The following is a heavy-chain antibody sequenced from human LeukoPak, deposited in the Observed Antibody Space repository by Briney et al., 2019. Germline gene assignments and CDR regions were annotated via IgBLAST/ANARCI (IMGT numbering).Heavy chain of an antibody. J-gene: IGHJ4*02. Sequence: ASVEVSCKASGYTFTTYYIHWVRQAPGQGLEWLGITNPSGGSPTYAQKFQGRVTMTRDTSTSTVYMELSSLRSDDTAVYYCARVGSVDTSGYYDYWGQGTLVTVSS. CDR3: ARVGSVDTSGYYDY. V-gene: IGHV1-46*01. D-gene: IGHD3-22*01. CDR1: GYTFTTYY. CDR2: TNPSGGSP.